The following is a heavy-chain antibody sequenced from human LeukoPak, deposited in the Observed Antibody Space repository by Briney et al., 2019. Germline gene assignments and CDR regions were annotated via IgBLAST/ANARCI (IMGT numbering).Heavy chain of an antibody. Sequence: QAGGSLRLSCAASGFTFSTYWMHWVRQVPGKGLVWVSRINSDGSSTDSADSVKGRFTISRDNAKNTLSLQMNSLRAEDTAVYYCAKGYSYNYAYTLYWGQGTLVTVSS. CDR1: GFTFSTYW. D-gene: IGHD5-18*01. J-gene: IGHJ4*02. CDR3: AKGYSYNYAYTLY. V-gene: IGHV3-74*01. CDR2: INSDGSST.